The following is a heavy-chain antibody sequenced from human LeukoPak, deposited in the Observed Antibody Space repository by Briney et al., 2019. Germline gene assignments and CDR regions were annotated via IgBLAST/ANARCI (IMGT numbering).Heavy chain of an antibody. J-gene: IGHJ4*02. CDR1: GFTVSTNC. V-gene: IGHV3-53*01. D-gene: IGHD6-13*01. CDR2: INSGGST. Sequence: AGGSLRLSCAASGFTVSTNCMSWVRQAPGKGLEWVSLINSGGSTYYADSVKGRFTISRDNSRNTLYLQMNSLRADDTAVYYCARDYYSSSQFESWGQGILVTVSS. CDR3: ARDYYSSSQFES.